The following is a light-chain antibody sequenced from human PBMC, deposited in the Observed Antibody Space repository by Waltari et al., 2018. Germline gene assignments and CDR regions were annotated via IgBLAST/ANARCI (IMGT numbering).Light chain of an antibody. CDR2: DAS. CDR1: QSVSTS. CDR3: QRRSNSPPWT. Sequence: EIVLTQSPVTLSFSPGERATLSCRASQSVSTSLDWYQHRPGQAPRLLIYDASTRATGIPARFSGSGSGTDFTLTISSQEPEDFAVYYCQRRSNSPPWTFGQGTTVEVK. V-gene: IGKV3-11*01. J-gene: IGKJ1*01.